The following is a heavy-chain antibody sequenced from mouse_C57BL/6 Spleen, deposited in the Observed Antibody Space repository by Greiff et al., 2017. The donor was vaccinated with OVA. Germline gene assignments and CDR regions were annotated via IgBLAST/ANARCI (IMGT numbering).Heavy chain of an antibody. V-gene: IGHV1-76*01. Sequence: VQLQQSGAELVRPGASVKLSCKASGYTFTDYYINWVKQRPGQGLEWIARIYPGSGNTYYNEKFKGKATLTAEKSSSTAYMQLSSLTSEDSAVYFCARDWDLAYWGQGTLVTVSA. D-gene: IGHD4-1*01. CDR3: ARDWDLAY. CDR2: IYPGSGNT. CDR1: GYTFTDYY. J-gene: IGHJ3*01.